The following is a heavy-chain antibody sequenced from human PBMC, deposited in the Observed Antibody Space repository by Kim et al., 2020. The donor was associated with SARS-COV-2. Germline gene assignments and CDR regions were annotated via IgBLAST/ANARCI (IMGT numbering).Heavy chain of an antibody. CDR3: ARAPPRLDYGDYDKMAAFDI. J-gene: IGHJ3*02. CDR1: GFTVSSNY. V-gene: IGHV3-53*01. D-gene: IGHD4-17*01. Sequence: GGSLRLSCAASGFTVSSNYMSWVRQAPGKGLEWVSVIYSGGSTYYADSVKGRFTISRDNSKNTLYLQMNSLRAEDTAVYYCARAPPRLDYGDYDKMAAFDIWGQGTMVTVSS. CDR2: IYSGGST.